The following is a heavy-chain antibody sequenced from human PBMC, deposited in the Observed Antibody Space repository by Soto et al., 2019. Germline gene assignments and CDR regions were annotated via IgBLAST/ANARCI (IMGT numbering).Heavy chain of an antibody. J-gene: IGHJ3*02. CDR2: INPNRGGT. CDR1: GYTFSGHY. Sequence: ASVKVSCKASGYTFSGHYLLWVRQAPGQGLEWMGWINPNRGGTNYAQKFQGRVTMTRDTSISTAYMELSRLTSDDTAVYYCAASTISMIPDGDDFDIWGQGTLVTVSS. CDR3: AASTISMIPDGDDFDI. V-gene: IGHV1-2*02. D-gene: IGHD3-22*01.